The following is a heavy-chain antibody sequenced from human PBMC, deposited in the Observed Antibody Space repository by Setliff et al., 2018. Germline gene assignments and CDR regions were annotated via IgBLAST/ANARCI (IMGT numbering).Heavy chain of an antibody. J-gene: IGHJ6*03. CDR2: IDPSDSYT. D-gene: IGHD2-15*01. CDR3: ARIRRDIVVVVGATPDYYDYMDV. CDR1: GSSFTSYW. V-gene: IGHV5-10-1*01. Sequence: ESLKLSCKGSGSSFTSYWISWVRQMPGKGLELMGRIDPSDSYTNYSPSFQGHVTISGDKSISTAYLQWSSLKASDTAMYYCARIRRDIVVVVGATPDYYDYMDVWGKGTTVTAP.